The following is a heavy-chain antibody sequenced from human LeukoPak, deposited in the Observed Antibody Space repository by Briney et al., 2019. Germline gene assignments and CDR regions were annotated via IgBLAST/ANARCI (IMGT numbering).Heavy chain of an antibody. CDR1: GGSISSYY. V-gene: IGHV4-59*01. J-gene: IGHJ4*02. Sequence: PSETLSLTCTVSGGSISSYYWSWIRQPPGKGLEWIGYIYYSGSTNYNPSLKSRVTMSVDTSKNQFSLKLSSVTAADTAVYYCARESTAYYFDYWGQGTLVTVSS. D-gene: IGHD2-21*02. CDR3: ARESTAYYFDY. CDR2: IYYSGST.